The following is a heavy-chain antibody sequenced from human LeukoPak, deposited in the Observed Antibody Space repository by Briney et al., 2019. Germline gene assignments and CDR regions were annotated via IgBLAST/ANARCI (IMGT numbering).Heavy chain of an antibody. J-gene: IGHJ4*02. V-gene: IGHV4-4*07. CDR1: GGSISSYY. CDR2: IYSGGSSGST. Sequence: PSETLSLTCTVSGGSISSYYWSWIRQPAGKGLEWIGRIYSGGSSGSTNYNPSLKSRVTMSVDTSKNQFSLKLSSVTAADTAVYYCARGGAYYFDYWGQGTLVTVSS. CDR3: ARGGAYYFDY. D-gene: IGHD1-26*01.